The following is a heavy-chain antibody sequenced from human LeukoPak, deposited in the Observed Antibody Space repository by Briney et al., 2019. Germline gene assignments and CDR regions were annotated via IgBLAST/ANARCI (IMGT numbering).Heavy chain of an antibody. D-gene: IGHD3-9*01. CDR2: IIPIFGTA. Sequence: SVTVSCKASGGTFSSYAISWVRQAPGQGLEWMGGIIPIFGTANYAQKFQGRVTITADESTSTAYMELSSLRSEDTAVYYCARDGIPYDILTGYYNDYYYGMNVWGQGTTVTVSS. CDR3: ARDGIPYDILTGYYNDYYYGMNV. CDR1: GGTFSSYA. J-gene: IGHJ6*02. V-gene: IGHV1-69*13.